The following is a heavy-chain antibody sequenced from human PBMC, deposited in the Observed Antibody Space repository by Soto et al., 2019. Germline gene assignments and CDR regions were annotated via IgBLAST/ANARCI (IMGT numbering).Heavy chain of an antibody. J-gene: IGHJ4*02. CDR2: INTSGNT. D-gene: IGHD1-7*01. CDR3: ARESGDNWDYEAY. Sequence: PSETLSLTCNVSGGSITSYLWSWIRQSAGKGLEWIGRINTSGNTHYNPSLKSRVTVSIDTSQNQFFLTVTSVTAADSAVYYCARESGDNWDYEAYWGQGTPVTVSS. CDR1: GGSITSYL. V-gene: IGHV4-4*07.